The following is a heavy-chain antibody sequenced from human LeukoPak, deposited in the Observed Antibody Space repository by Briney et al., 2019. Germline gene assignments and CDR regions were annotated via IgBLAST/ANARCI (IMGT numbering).Heavy chain of an antibody. CDR3: ARDGLNETYYYGSGSYEPDY. CDR2: ISYDGSNK. D-gene: IGHD3-10*01. Sequence: PGGSLRLSCAASGFTFSSYAMHWVRQAPGKGLEWVAVISYDGSNKYYADSVKGRFTISRDNSKNTLYLQMNSLRAEDTAVYYCARDGLNETYYYGSGSYEPDYWGQGTLVTVSS. J-gene: IGHJ4*02. CDR1: GFTFSSYA. V-gene: IGHV3-30-3*01.